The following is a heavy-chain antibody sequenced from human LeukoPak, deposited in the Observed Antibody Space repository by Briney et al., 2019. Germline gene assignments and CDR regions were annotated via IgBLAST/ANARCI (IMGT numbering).Heavy chain of an antibody. CDR2: FSGSSDNT. V-gene: IGHV3-23*01. CDR3: AKKYYDILTGYYVQYSAMDV. Sequence: GGSLRLSCAASGFTFSNYAMSWVRQAPGKGLEWVSGFSGSSDNTYYADSVKGRFTISRDNSKNTLYLQMNSLRAEDTAVYYCAKKYYDILTGYYVQYSAMDVWGQGTTVTVSS. D-gene: IGHD3-9*01. CDR1: GFTFSNYA. J-gene: IGHJ6*02.